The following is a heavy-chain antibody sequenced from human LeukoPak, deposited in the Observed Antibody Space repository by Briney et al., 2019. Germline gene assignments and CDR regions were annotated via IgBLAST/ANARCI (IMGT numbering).Heavy chain of an antibody. V-gene: IGHV4-34*01. CDR3: ARVLLPRRYYYYYYYMDV. Sequence: SETLSLTCAVYGGSFSGYYWSWIRQPPGKGLEWIGEINHSGSTNYNPSLKSRVTISVDTSKNQFSLKLSSVTAADTAVYYCARVLLPRRYYYYYYYMDVWGKGTTVTVSS. D-gene: IGHD5-24*01. CDR2: INHSGST. J-gene: IGHJ6*03. CDR1: GGSFSGYY.